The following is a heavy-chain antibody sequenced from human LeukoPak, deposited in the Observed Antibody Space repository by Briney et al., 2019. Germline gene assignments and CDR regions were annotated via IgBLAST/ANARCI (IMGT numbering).Heavy chain of an antibody. CDR3: TRYSGRTDY. D-gene: IGHD5-18*01. CDR1: GFTFGTYA. V-gene: IGHV3-49*03. CDR2: IRSKTFGGTT. Sequence: PGRSLRLSCTSSGFTFGTYAVSWFRQAPGKGLEWVAFIRSKTFGGTTEYAASVEGRFTISRDDSKSIAYLQMNSLKTEDTAVYYRTRYSGRTDYWGQGTLVTVSS. J-gene: IGHJ4*02.